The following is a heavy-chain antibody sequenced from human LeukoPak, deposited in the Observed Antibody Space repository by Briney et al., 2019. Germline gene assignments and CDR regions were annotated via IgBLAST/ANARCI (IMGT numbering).Heavy chain of an antibody. V-gene: IGHV3-30*02. CDR2: IRYDGSNK. CDR1: GFTFSSYG. D-gene: IGHD3-10*01. Sequence: PGGSLRLSCAASGFTFSSYGMHWVRQAPGKGLEWVALIRYDGSNKYYADSVKGRFTISRDNSKNTLYLQMNSLRAEDTAVYYCAKDWGTMVRGVIAYWGQGTLVTVSS. CDR3: AKDWGTMVRGVIAY. J-gene: IGHJ4*02.